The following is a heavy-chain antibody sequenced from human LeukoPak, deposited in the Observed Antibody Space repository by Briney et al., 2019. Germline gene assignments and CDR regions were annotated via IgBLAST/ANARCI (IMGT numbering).Heavy chain of an antibody. CDR3: ARVGCSGGSCYWSDY. CDR1: GGSFSGYY. CDR2: INHSGST. V-gene: IGHV4-34*01. J-gene: IGHJ4*02. D-gene: IGHD2-15*01. Sequence: PSETLSLTCAVYGGSFSGYYWSWIRQPPGKGLEWIGEINHSGSTNYNPSLKSRVTISVDTSKNQFSLKLSSVTAADTAVYYCARVGCSGGSCYWSDYWGQGTLVNV.